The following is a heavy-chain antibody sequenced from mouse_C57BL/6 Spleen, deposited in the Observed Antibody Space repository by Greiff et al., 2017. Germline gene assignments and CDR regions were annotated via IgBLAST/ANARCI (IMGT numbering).Heavy chain of an antibody. CDR1: GFTFSSYA. J-gene: IGHJ4*01. CDR3: ARDEGNYLYAMDY. Sequence: EVQLQESGGGLVKPGGSLKLSCAASGFTFSSYAMSWVRQTPEKRLEWVATISDGGSYTYYPDNVKGRFTISRDNAKNNLYLQMSHLKSEDTAMYYCARDEGNYLYAMDYWGQGTSVTVSS. CDR2: ISDGGSYT. V-gene: IGHV5-4*01. D-gene: IGHD2-1*01.